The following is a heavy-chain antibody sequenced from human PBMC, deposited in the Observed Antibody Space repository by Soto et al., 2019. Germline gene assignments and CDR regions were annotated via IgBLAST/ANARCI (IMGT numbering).Heavy chain of an antibody. CDR3: ARAGGYCISTSCPYYYYGMDF. D-gene: IGHD2-2*01. J-gene: IGHJ6*02. Sequence: ASVKVSCKASGYTFTSYDINWVRQATGQGLEWMGWMNPNSGNTGYAQKFQGRVTMTRNTSISTAYMELSSLRSEDTAVYYCARAGGYCISTSCPYYYYGMDFWGQGTTVTVSS. CDR1: GYTFTSYD. V-gene: IGHV1-8*01. CDR2: MNPNSGNT.